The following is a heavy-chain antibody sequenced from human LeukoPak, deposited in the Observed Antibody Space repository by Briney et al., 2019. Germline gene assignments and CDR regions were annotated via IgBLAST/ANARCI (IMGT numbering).Heavy chain of an antibody. CDR2: INPNDGDT. CDR1: GYTFTDYY. V-gene: IGHV1-2*02. Sequence: ASVKVSCKASGYTFTDYYMHWVRQAPGQGFEWMGWINPNDGDTNYAQKFQGRVTMTRDTSISTAHMEVSRLRSDDTAVYYCARANILYRSSSTCLFDYWGQGTLVTVSS. J-gene: IGHJ4*02. D-gene: IGHD2-2*01. CDR3: ARANILYRSSSTCLFDY.